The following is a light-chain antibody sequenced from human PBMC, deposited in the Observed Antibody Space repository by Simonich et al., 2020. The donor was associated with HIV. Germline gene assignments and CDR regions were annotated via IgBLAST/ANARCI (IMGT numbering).Light chain of an antibody. J-gene: IGKJ2*01. V-gene: IGKV2-28*01. Sequence: DIVMTQSPLSLPVTPGEPASISCRSSQSLLHSNGYNYLDWYLQKPGPSPQLLIYLDSNRASGVPERVSGSGSGTEFTMKISRVEAEDVGVYYCMQALQTPYTFGQGTKLEIK. CDR1: QSLLHSNGYNY. CDR2: LDS. CDR3: MQALQTPYT.